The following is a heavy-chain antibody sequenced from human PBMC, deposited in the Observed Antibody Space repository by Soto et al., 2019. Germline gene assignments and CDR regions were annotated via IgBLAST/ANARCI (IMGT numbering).Heavy chain of an antibody. CDR3: AREGKGIAAAGSFDY. Sequence: ESGGGLVQPGGSLRLSCAASGFTFSSYSMNWVRQAPGKGLEWVSYISSSSSTIYYADSVKGRFTISRDNAKNSLYLQMNSLRDEDTAVYYCAREGKGIAAAGSFDYWGQGTLVTVSS. J-gene: IGHJ4*02. V-gene: IGHV3-48*02. CDR1: GFTFSSYS. D-gene: IGHD6-13*01. CDR2: ISSSSSTI.